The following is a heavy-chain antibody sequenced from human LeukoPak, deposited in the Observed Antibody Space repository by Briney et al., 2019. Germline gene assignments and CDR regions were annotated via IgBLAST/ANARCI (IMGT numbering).Heavy chain of an antibody. V-gene: IGHV3-30*02. Sequence: GGSLRLSCAISGFRVFDYGVHWVRQAPGKGLEWVAFISYDGSTKTYADSVKGRFTTSRDISLHLQMNSLRAEDTAVYYCVRNNNNDYWGQGTLVTVSS. D-gene: IGHD2/OR15-2a*01. CDR3: VRNNNNDY. CDR2: ISYDGSTK. CDR1: GFRVFDYG. J-gene: IGHJ4*02.